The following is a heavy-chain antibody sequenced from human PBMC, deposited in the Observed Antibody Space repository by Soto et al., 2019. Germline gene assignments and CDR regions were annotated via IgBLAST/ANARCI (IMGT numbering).Heavy chain of an antibody. J-gene: IGHJ5*02. Sequence: SETLSLTCTVSGGSISSGGYYWSWIRQHPGKGLEWIGYIYYSGSTYYNPSLKSRVTISVDTSKNQFSLKLSSVTAADTAVYYCARDLRPIFGSGGWFDPWGQGTLVTVSS. CDR2: IYYSGST. V-gene: IGHV4-31*03. D-gene: IGHD3-3*01. CDR1: GGSISSGGYY. CDR3: ARDLRPIFGSGGWFDP.